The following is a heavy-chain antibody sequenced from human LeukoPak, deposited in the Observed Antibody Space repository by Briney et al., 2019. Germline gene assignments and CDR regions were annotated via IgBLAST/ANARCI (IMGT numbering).Heavy chain of an antibody. Sequence: SGGSLRLSCAASGFTVSSNYMSWVRQSPGKGLEWLSVIYSGGSTYYADSVKGRFNIYRDHSKNTLYLQLNSLRAEDTAVYYCARNRDYGQTGYFDYWGQGTLVTVSS. D-gene: IGHD4/OR15-4a*01. CDR2: IYSGGST. J-gene: IGHJ4*02. V-gene: IGHV3-66*01. CDR1: GFTVSSNY. CDR3: ARNRDYGQTGYFDY.